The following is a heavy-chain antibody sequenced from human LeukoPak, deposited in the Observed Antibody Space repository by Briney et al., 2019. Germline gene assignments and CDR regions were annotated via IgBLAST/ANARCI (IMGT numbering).Heavy chain of an antibody. Sequence: GGSLRLSCAASGFTFSNVWMNWVRQAPGKGLEWVSYISNSGTTIFYADSVKGRFTISRDNAKNSLYLQMSSLRAEDTAVYYCARDPVETAMLNFDYWGQGTLVTVSS. V-gene: IGHV3-11*01. CDR1: GFTFSNVW. CDR2: ISNSGTTI. CDR3: ARDPVETAMLNFDY. D-gene: IGHD5-18*01. J-gene: IGHJ4*02.